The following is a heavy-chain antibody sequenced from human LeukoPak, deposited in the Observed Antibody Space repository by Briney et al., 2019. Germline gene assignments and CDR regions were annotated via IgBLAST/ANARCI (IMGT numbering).Heavy chain of an antibody. CDR1: GGSIRSYY. J-gene: IGHJ4*02. V-gene: IGHV4-59*01. CDR3: ARSPYGDYYPFDH. CDR2: IYYSGNT. D-gene: IGHD4-17*01. Sequence: PSETLSLTCTVSGGSIRSYYWSWIRQPPGKGLEWNGYIYYSGNTNYNPSLKSRVTISVDTSKNQFSLKLSSVTSADTAVYYCARSPYGDYYPFDHWGQGTLVSVSS.